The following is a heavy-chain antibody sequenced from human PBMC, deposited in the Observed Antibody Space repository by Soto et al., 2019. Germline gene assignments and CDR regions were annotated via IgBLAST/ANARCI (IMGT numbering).Heavy chain of an antibody. V-gene: IGHV3-33*01. CDR1: GFTFSSYG. J-gene: IGHJ4*02. Sequence: QVQLVESGGGVVQPGRSLRLSGAASGFTFSSYGMHWVRQAPGKGLEWVAVIWYDGSSKYYADSVKGRFTISRDNSKNTLYLQMNSLRAEDTAVYYCARDSLRYSSGWLSYFDYWGQGTLVTVSS. D-gene: IGHD6-19*01. CDR3: ARDSLRYSSGWLSYFDY. CDR2: IWYDGSSK.